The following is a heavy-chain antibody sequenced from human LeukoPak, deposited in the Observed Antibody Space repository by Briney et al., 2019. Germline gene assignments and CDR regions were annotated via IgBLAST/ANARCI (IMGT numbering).Heavy chain of an antibody. J-gene: IGHJ4*02. D-gene: IGHD6-19*01. CDR3: ASSFYSGWYYVY. Sequence: SETLSLTCTVSGGSISSSSYYWGWIRQPPGKGREWVGSIYYSGRTYYNPSLKSRITISEDTSKHQFSLKLSSVTAADTAVYYCASSFYSGWYYVYWGQGTLVTVSS. V-gene: IGHV4-39*01. CDR2: IYYSGRT. CDR1: GGSISSSSYY.